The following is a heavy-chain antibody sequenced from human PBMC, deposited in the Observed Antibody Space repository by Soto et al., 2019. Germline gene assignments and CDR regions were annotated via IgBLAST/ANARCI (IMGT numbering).Heavy chain of an antibody. J-gene: IGHJ6*02. CDR2: IIPIFGTA. V-gene: IGHV1-69*06. CDR3: ARGPSRRIFRTSYGMDV. CDR1: GGTFSSYA. Sequence: SVKVSCKASGGTFSSYAISWVRQAPGQGLEWMGGIIPIFGTANYAQKFQGRVTITADKSTSTAYMELSSLRSEDTAVYYCARGPSRRIFRTSYGMDVWGQWTTVTVSS. D-gene: IGHD2-15*01.